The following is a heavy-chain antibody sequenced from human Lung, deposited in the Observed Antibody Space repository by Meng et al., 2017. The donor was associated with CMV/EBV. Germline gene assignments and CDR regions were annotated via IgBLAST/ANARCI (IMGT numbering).Heavy chain of an antibody. D-gene: IGHD2-2*01. CDR2: ISSSGSTI. Sequence: GGSLRLXCAASGFTFSSYEMNWVRQAPGKGLEWVSYISSSGSTIYYADSVKGRFTISRDNAKNSLYLQMNSLRAEDTAVYYCASLKDIVVVPAAKGSKYYYYGMDVWGQAXTAVFSS. V-gene: IGHV3-48*03. CDR3: ASLKDIVVVPAAKGSKYYYYGMDV. J-gene: IGHJ6*02. CDR1: GFTFSSYE.